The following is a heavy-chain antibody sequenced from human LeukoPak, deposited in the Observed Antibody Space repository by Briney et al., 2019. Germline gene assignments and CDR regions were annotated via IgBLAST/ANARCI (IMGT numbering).Heavy chain of an antibody. CDR2: ISSNGGST. CDR1: GLTFSTYA. V-gene: IGHV3-64*01. D-gene: IGHD2-15*01. Sequence: GGSLRLSCAASGLTFSTYAMHWVRQAPGKGLEYVSAISSNGGSTYYANSVKGRFSISRDNSKNTLYLQLGSLRAEDMAVYYCARPVVVAANIDYWGQGTLVTVSS. J-gene: IGHJ4*02. CDR3: ARPVVVAANIDY.